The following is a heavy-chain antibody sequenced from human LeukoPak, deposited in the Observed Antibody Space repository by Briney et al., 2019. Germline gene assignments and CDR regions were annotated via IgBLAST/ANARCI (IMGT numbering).Heavy chain of an antibody. CDR1: GGSISSCGYS. Sequence: SETLSLTCAVSGGSISSCGYSWTWIRQPPGRGLEWNGYIYQSGSTYYNPSRTSRATISVDRSKNQFSLKLSSVTAADTAVYYCARGQQLANFDYWGQGTLVTVSS. CDR3: ARGQQLANFDY. V-gene: IGHV4-30-2*01. D-gene: IGHD6-13*01. J-gene: IGHJ4*02. CDR2: IYQSGST.